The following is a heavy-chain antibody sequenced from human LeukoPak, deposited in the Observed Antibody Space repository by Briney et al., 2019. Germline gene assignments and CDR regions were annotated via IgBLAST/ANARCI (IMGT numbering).Heavy chain of an antibody. D-gene: IGHD6-13*01. J-gene: IGHJ6*03. CDR2: IYYSGST. CDR3: ARAGIAAAPRRYYYMDV. CDR1: GDSISSYY. V-gene: IGHV4-59*01. Sequence: SETLSLTCTVSGDSISSYYWSWIRQPPGKGLEWIGYIYYSGSTNYNPSLKSRVTISVKTSKNQFSLKLRSVTAADTAVYYCARAGIAAAPRRYYYMDVWGKGTTVTVSS.